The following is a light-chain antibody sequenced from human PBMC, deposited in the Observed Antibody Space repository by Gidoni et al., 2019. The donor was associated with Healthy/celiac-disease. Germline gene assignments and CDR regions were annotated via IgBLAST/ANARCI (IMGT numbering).Light chain of an antibody. J-gene: IGKJ4*01. V-gene: IGKV4-1*01. CDR2: WAS. CDR3: QQYYSTPLT. Sequence: DIVMTQAPDSLAVSLGERATINRKSSQSVLYSSNNKNYLAWYQQKPGQPPKLLLYWASNRESGVPDRFSGSGSGTDFTLTISSLQAEDVAVYYCQQYYSTPLTFGGGTKVEIK. CDR1: QSVLYSSNNKNY.